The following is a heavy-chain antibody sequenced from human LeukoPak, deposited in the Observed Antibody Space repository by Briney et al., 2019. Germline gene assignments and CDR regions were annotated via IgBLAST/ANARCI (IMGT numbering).Heavy chain of an antibody. D-gene: IGHD3-22*01. CDR1: GGSISSGGYY. V-gene: IGHV4-31*03. J-gene: IGHJ4*02. CDR3: ARDRYFYDSSGYYYYFDY. CDR2: IYYSGST. Sequence: SQTLSLTCTVSGGSISSGGYYWGWIRQHPGKGLEWIGYIYYSGSTYYNPSLKSRVTISVDTSKNQFSLKLSSVTAADTAVYYCARDRYFYDSSGYYYYFDYWGQGTLVTVSS.